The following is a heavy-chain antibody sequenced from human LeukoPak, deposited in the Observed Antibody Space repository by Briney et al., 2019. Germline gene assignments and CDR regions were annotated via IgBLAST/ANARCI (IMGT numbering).Heavy chain of an antibody. CDR3: AKGTQLGPPFDY. CDR1: GFTFDDYA. CDR2: ISWNSGSI. D-gene: IGHD6-13*01. V-gene: IGHV3-9*01. Sequence: PGGSPRLSCAASGFTFDDYAMHWVRQAPGKGLEWVSGISWNSGSIGYADSVKGRFTISRDNAKNSLYLQMNSLRAEDTALYYCAKGTQLGPPFDYWGQGTLVTVSS. J-gene: IGHJ4*02.